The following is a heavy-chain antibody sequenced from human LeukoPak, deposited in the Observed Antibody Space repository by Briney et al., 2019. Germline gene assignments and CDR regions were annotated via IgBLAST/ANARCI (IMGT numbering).Heavy chain of an antibody. CDR1: GDDVSTNKAT. J-gene: IGHJ4*02. Sequence: SQTLSLTCAISGDDVSTNKATWNWIRQSPSRGLEWLGRTYYRSQWYNDYAVSAKSPITIPPYTSTNQFSLNLNSVTPDDTAVYYCVRLVGNSSLDYWGQGTLVTVSS. CDR3: VRLVGNSSLDY. CDR2: TYYRSQWYN. V-gene: IGHV6-1*01. D-gene: IGHD1-26*01.